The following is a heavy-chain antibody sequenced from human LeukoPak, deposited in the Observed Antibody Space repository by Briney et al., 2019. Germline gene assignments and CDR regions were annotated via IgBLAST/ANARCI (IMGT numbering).Heavy chain of an antibody. CDR2: IYYSGST. V-gene: IGHV4-61*01. D-gene: IGHD3-3*01. J-gene: IGHJ3*02. CDR1: GGSISSSSYY. CDR3: AGDSYYDFWSGYPVTVTEVHDAFDI. Sequence: ASETLSLTCTVSGGSISSSSYYWSWIRQPPGKGLEWIGYIYYSGSTNYNPSLKSRVTISVDTSKNQFSLKLSSVTAADTAVYYCAGDSYYDFWSGYPVTVTEVHDAFDIWGQGTMVTVSS.